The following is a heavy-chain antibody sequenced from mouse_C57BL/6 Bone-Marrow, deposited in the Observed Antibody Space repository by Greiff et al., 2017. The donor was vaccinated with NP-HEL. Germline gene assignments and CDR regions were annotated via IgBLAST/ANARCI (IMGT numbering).Heavy chain of an antibody. CDR2: ISDGGSYT. V-gene: IGHV5-4*01. Sequence: DVKLVESGGGLVKPGGSLKLSCAASGYTFSSYAMSWVRQTPEKRLEWVATISDGGSYTYYTDNVKGRFTISRDNAKNNLYLQMSHLKSEDTAMYYCARDYGNYAIDYWGQGTSVTVSS. CDR3: ARDYGNYAIDY. J-gene: IGHJ4*01. CDR1: GYTFSSYA. D-gene: IGHD2-1*01.